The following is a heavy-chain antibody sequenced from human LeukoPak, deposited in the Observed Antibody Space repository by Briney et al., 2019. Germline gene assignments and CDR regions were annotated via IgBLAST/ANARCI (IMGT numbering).Heavy chain of an antibody. D-gene: IGHD3-9*01. CDR3: ARGVNDPRVDNDY. Sequence: SETLSLTCAVYGGSFSGYYWSWILQPPGKGLEWIGEINHSGSTNYNPSLKSRVTISVDTSKNQFSLKLSSVTAADTAVYYCARGVNDPRVDNDYWGQGTLVTVSS. V-gene: IGHV4-34*01. CDR2: INHSGST. J-gene: IGHJ4*02. CDR1: GGSFSGYY.